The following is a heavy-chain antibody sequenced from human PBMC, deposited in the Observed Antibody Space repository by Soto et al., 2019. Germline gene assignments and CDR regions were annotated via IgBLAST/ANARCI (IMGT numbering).Heavy chain of an antibody. J-gene: IGHJ4*02. Sequence: QVQLVESGGGVVQPGRSLRLSCAASGFTFSSYGMHWVRQAPGKGLEWVAVISYDGSNKYYADSVKGQFTISRDNSKNTLYLQMNSLRAEDTAVYYCAKSFLVVPVSYAIYFDYWGQGTLVTVSS. CDR2: ISYDGSNK. D-gene: IGHD2-2*01. CDR3: AKSFLVVPVSYAIYFDY. V-gene: IGHV3-30*18. CDR1: GFTFSSYG.